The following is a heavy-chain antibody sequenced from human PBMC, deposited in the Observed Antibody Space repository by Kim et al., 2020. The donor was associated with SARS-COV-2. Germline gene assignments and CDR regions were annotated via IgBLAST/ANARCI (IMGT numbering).Heavy chain of an antibody. V-gene: IGHV4-39*01. J-gene: IGHJ5*02. Sequence: PSLKSRVTISVDTSDNQFSLLLTSVTAADTAVYYCARSYYDILTGHNWFDPWGHGTLVVVSS. D-gene: IGHD3-9*01. CDR3: ARSYYDILTGHNWFDP.